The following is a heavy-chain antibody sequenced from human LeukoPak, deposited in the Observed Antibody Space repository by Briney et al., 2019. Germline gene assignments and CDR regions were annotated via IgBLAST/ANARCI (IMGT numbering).Heavy chain of an antibody. J-gene: IGHJ5*02. D-gene: IGHD2-2*01. CDR1: RGTLSSYA. V-gene: IGHV1-69*05. Sequence: GASVKVSCKASRGTLSSYAISWVRQAPGQGLEWMGRIIPIFGTANYAQKFQGRVTITTDESTSTAYMELSSLRSEDTAVYYCASSVPAAVTFDPWGQGTLVTVSS. CDR3: ASSVPAAVTFDP. CDR2: IIPIFGTA.